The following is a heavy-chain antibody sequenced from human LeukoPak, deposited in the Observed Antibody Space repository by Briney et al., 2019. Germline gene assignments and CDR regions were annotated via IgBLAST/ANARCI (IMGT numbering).Heavy chain of an antibody. Sequence: SETLSLTCTVSGGSITRSWWSWVRQPPGKGLEWIGESFHDGTTNYNPSLKSRVTISVDKSKNHFSLELSSVTAADTAVYYCTCHSGWSGPSEWGQGTLVTVSS. CDR1: GGSITRSW. D-gene: IGHD6-19*01. CDR3: TCHSGWSGPSE. J-gene: IGHJ4*02. CDR2: SFHDGTT. V-gene: IGHV4-4*02.